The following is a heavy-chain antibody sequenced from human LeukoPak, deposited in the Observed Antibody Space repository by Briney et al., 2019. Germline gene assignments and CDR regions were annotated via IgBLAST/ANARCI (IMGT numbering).Heavy chain of an antibody. CDR2: ISKSGSTT. V-gene: IGHV3-48*03. Sequence: QPGGSLRLSCAASGFIFSNFEMNWVRHAPGKGLEWVSYISKSGSTTYYADSVKGRFTISRDNAKNSLSLQMNSLRAEDTAVYYCARGHGVVAASDDAFDIWGQGTMVTVSS. CDR1: GFIFSNFE. D-gene: IGHD2-2*01. J-gene: IGHJ3*02. CDR3: ARGHGVVAASDDAFDI.